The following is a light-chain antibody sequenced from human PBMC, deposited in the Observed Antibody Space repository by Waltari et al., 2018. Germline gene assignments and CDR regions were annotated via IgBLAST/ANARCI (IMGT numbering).Light chain of an antibody. J-gene: IGLJ1*01. CDR1: SSDVGSYNL. V-gene: IGLV2-23*02. Sequence: QSALTQPASVSGSPGQSITISCTGTSSDVGSYNLVSWYQHHPGKAPKLMIYEVSKRPPGVSNLFSCSKSGNTASLRISGLQAEDEADYYCCSYVGSSYVFGSGTKVTVL. CDR3: CSYVGSSYV. CDR2: EVS.